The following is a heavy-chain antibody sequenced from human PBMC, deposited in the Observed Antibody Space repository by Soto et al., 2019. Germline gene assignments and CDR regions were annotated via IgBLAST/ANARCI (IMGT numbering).Heavy chain of an antibody. CDR3: ARGPRNYYDSSGYYYGWITNGMDV. V-gene: IGHV4-31*03. J-gene: IGHJ6*02. CDR1: GGSISSGGYY. CDR2: IYYSGST. D-gene: IGHD3-22*01. Sequence: SETLSLTCTVSGGSISSGGYYWSWIRQHPGKGLEWIGYIYYSGSTYYNPSLKSRVTISVDTSKNQFSLKLSSVTAADTAVYYCARGPRNYYDSSGYYYGWITNGMDVWGLGTMVTVSS.